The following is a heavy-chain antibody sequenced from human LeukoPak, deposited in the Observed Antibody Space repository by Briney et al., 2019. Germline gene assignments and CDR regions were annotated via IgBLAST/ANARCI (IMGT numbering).Heavy chain of an antibody. J-gene: IGHJ4*02. Sequence: PSETLSLTCTVPGGSISSYYWSWIRQPAGKGLEWIGRIYTSGSTNYNPSLKSRVTMSVDTSKNQFSLKLSSVTAADTAVYYCARDVMLYYYDSSGYFPETRQYYFDYWGQGTLVTVSS. CDR1: GGSISSYY. CDR2: IYTSGST. D-gene: IGHD3-22*01. V-gene: IGHV4-4*07. CDR3: ARDVMLYYYDSSGYFPETRQYYFDY.